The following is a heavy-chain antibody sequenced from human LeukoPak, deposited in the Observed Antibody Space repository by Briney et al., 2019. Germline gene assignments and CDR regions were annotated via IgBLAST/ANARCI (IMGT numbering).Heavy chain of an antibody. Sequence: EGSLRLSCAASGFTFGSYAMSWVRQAPGKGLEWVSAISGSGGSTYYADSVKGRFTISRDNSKNTLYLQMNSLRAEDTAVYYCAKDVPNGGYADDAFDIWGQGTMVTVSS. V-gene: IGHV3-23*01. CDR2: ISGSGGST. CDR3: AKDVPNGGYADDAFDI. J-gene: IGHJ3*02. CDR1: GFTFGSYA. D-gene: IGHD5-12*01.